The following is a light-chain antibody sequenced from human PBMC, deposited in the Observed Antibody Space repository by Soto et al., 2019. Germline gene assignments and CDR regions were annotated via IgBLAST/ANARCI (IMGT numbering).Light chain of an antibody. CDR1: QSVTSN. CDR2: GAS. Sequence: EIVMTQSPATLSVSPGERATLSCRASQSVTSNLAWYQRKPGQAPRLLIYGASTRATGIPARFSGSGSGTEFTLTISSLQSEDFAVYYCQQYNNLASVTFGQGTKLEIK. J-gene: IGKJ2*01. CDR3: QQYNNLASVT. V-gene: IGKV3-15*01.